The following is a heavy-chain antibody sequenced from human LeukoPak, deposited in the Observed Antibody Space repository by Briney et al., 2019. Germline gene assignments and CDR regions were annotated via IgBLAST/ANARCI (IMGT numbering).Heavy chain of an antibody. Sequence: GASVKVSCKASGGTFSSYAISWVRQAPGQGLEWMGRIIPILGIANYAQKFQGRVTITADKSTSTAYMGLSSLRSEDTAVYYCARGGGYYDSSGYSDYWGQGTLVTVSS. J-gene: IGHJ4*02. V-gene: IGHV1-69*04. CDR1: GGTFSSYA. CDR2: IIPILGIA. CDR3: ARGGGYYDSSGYSDY. D-gene: IGHD3-22*01.